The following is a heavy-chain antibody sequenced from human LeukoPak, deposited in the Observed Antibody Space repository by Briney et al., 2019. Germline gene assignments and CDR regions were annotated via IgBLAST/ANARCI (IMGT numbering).Heavy chain of an antibody. V-gene: IGHV3-72*01. CDR3: AKSGYSSSWSSAAVYNWFDP. D-gene: IGHD6-13*01. CDR2: IRKKVNSYTT. Sequence: GGSLRLSCAASGFTFSDHYMDWVRQAPGKGLEWVGRIRKKVNSYTTEYAATVKGRLTISRDDSKNSLYLQMNSLRAEDTAVYYCAKSGYSSSWSSAAVYNWFDPWGQGTLVTVSS. J-gene: IGHJ5*02. CDR1: GFTFSDHY.